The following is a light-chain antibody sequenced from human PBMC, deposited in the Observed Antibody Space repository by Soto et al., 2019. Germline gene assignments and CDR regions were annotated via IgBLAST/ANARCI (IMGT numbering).Light chain of an antibody. CDR2: DAF. CDR3: QYPGT. Sequence: EIVLTQSPATLSLSPGERATLSCRASQSVSSYLAWYQQRPGQAPRLLIYDAFNRAAGIPARFGGSGSGTDFTLTISRLEPEDFAVYYCQYPGTFGQGTKVDIK. CDR1: QSVSSY. J-gene: IGKJ1*01. V-gene: IGKV3-11*01.